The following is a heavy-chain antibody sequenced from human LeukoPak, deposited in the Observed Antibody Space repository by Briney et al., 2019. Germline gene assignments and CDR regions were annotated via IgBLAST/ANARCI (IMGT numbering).Heavy chain of an antibody. D-gene: IGHD6-6*01. CDR1: GFTFSSYG. Sequence: PGGSLRLSCAASGFTFSSYGMHWVRQAPGKGLEWVAVIWYDGSNKYYADSVKGRFTISRDNSKNTLYLQMNSLRAEDTAVYYCARAARIAAHLYYYYGMDVWGQETTVTVSS. V-gene: IGHV3-33*01. CDR3: ARAARIAAHLYYYYGMDV. CDR2: IWYDGSNK. J-gene: IGHJ6*02.